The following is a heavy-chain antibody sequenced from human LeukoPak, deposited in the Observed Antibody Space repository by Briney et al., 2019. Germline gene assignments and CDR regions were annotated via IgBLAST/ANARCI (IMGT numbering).Heavy chain of an antibody. Sequence: GGSLRLSCAASGFTFSSYGIHWVRQAPGKGLEWVAVISYDGSNQYHADSVKGRFTISRDNFKNTLYLQMNSLRDEDTAVYYCARDNYGDYRVNAFDIWGQGTMVTVSS. CDR1: GFTFSSYG. J-gene: IGHJ3*02. D-gene: IGHD4-17*01. CDR3: ARDNYGDYRVNAFDI. V-gene: IGHV3-30*03. CDR2: ISYDGSNQ.